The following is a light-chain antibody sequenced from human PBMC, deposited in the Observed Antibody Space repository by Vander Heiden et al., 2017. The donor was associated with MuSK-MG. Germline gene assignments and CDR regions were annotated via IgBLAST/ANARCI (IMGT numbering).Light chain of an antibody. V-gene: IGKV1-39*01. CDR3: QQSYSTLMYT. Sequence: DIQMTQSPSSLSASVGDRVTITCRASQSISSYLNWYQQKPGKATKLLIYAASSLQSGVPSRFSGSGSGTDFTLTISSLQPEDFATYYCQQSYSTLMYTFGQGTKLEIK. CDR1: QSISSY. CDR2: AAS. J-gene: IGKJ2*01.